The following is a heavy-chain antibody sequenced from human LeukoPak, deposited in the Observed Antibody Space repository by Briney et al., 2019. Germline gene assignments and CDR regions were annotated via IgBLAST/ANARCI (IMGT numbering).Heavy chain of an antibody. CDR2: IKHDGSEQ. Sequence: GGSLRLSCAASGFTFTGFWMSWMRQAPGKGLQRAANIKHDGSEQYYVDSVKGRFTISRDNAKNSLLLQMNSLGVEDTAVYYCKSGGAAPGSFDYWGQGALVTVSS. V-gene: IGHV3-7*01. CDR3: KSGGAAPGSFDY. J-gene: IGHJ4*02. CDR1: GFTFTGFW. D-gene: IGHD1-26*01.